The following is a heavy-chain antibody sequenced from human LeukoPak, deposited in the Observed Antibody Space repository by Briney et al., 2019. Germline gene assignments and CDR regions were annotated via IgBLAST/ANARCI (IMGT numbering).Heavy chain of an antibody. D-gene: IGHD5-18*01. CDR3: ARDDTTMAVDY. CDR2: INHSGRT. V-gene: IGHV4-39*07. J-gene: IGHJ4*02. Sequence: PSETLSLTCSVSNASIISSSYYWSWIRQPPGKGLEWIGEINHSGRTNYNPSLKSRVTISLDTSKNQFSLRLSSVTAADTAVYYCARDDTTMAVDYWGQGTLVTVSS. CDR1: NASIISSSYY.